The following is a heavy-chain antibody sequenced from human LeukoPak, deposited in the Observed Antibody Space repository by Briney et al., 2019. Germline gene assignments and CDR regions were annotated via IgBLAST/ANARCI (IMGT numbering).Heavy chain of an antibody. J-gene: IGHJ4*02. CDR3: TRQNSGWYDFDY. CDR1: GFTFSGSA. D-gene: IGHD6-19*01. CDR2: IRSKANSYAT. Sequence: GGSLILSCAASGFTFSGSAMHWVRQASGKGLEWVGRIRSKANSYATAYAASVKGRFTISRDDSKNTAYLQMNSLKTEDTAVYYCTRQNSGWYDFDYWGQGTLVTVSS. V-gene: IGHV3-73*01.